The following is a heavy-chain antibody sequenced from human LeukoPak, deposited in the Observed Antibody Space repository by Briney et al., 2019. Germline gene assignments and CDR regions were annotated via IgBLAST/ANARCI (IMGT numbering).Heavy chain of an antibody. V-gene: IGHV3-74*01. CDR1: GFTFSSYW. J-gene: IGHJ4*02. Sequence: GGSLRLSCAASGFTFSSYWMHWVRQAPGKGLVWVSRINTDGSSTSYADSVKGRFTISRDNAKNTLYLQMNSLRAEDTAVYYCIVGATTGGYWGQGTLVTVSS. D-gene: IGHD1-26*01. CDR2: INTDGSST. CDR3: IVGATTGGY.